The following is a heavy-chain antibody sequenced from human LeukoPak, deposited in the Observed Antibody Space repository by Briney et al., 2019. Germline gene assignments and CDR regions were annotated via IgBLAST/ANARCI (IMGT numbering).Heavy chain of an antibody. CDR2: INWNGGST. CDR1: GFTFDDYG. V-gene: IGHV3-20*04. CDR3: ARDNRDVTDAFDI. J-gene: IGHJ3*02. Sequence: GGSLRLSCAASGFTFDDYGMSWVRQAPGKGLEWVSGINWNGGSTGYADSVKGRFTISRDNAQSSLYLQMNRLRAEDTAVYYCARDNRDVTDAFDIWGQGTLVTVSS. D-gene: IGHD3-10*01.